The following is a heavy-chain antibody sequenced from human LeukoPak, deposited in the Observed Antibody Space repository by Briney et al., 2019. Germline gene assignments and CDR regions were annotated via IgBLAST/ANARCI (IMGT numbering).Heavy chain of an antibody. CDR3: ARRGNMSSHAFDI. D-gene: IGHD2/OR15-2a*01. CDR1: GFSFSDSY. Sequence: GGSLRLSCAASGFSFSDSYMSWIRQAPGQGLEWLSYIKSSDTSTYYADSVKGRFTVSRDNAKNSLYLQMNSLRAEDTAVYYCARRGNMSSHAFDIWGQGTVVTVSS. CDR2: IKSSDTST. J-gene: IGHJ3*02. V-gene: IGHV3-11*01.